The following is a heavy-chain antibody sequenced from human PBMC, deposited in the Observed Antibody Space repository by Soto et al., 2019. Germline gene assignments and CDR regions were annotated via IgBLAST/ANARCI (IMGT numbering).Heavy chain of an antibody. Sequence: QVQLQESGPGLVKPSQTLSLTCTVSGGSISSGGYYWSWIRQHPGKGLEWIGYIYYSGSTYYNPSLKSRVTISVDTSKNQFSLQLNSVTPEDTAVYYCVRGIDSSFDYWGQGTLVTVSS. CDR2: IYYSGST. V-gene: IGHV4-31*03. D-gene: IGHD6-13*01. CDR1: GGSISSGGYY. J-gene: IGHJ4*02. CDR3: VRGIDSSFDY.